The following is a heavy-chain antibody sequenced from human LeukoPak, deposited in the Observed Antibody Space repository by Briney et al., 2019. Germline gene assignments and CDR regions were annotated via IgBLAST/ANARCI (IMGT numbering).Heavy chain of an antibody. CDR1: GFTFSSYW. V-gene: IGHV3-7*03. Sequence: PGGSLRLSCAASGFTFSSYWMSWVRQAPGKGLEWVANIKQDGSEKYYADSVKGRFTISRDNSKNTLYLQMNSLRAEDTAVYYCAKEGLNYPFDYWGQGTLVTVSS. CDR3: AKEGLNYPFDY. J-gene: IGHJ4*02. CDR2: IKQDGSEK. D-gene: IGHD1-7*01.